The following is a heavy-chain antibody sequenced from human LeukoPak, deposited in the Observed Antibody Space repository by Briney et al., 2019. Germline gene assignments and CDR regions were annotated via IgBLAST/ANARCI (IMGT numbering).Heavy chain of an antibody. V-gene: IGHV1-69*05. CDR1: GYTFTSYY. D-gene: IGHD3-22*01. Sequence: GASVKVSCKASGYTFTSYYMHWVRQAPGQGLEWMGRIIPIFGTANYAQKFQGRVTITTDESTSTAYMELSSLRSEDTAVYYCARDGYYYDSSGWGQGTLVTVSS. CDR2: IIPIFGTA. CDR3: ARDGYYYDSSG. J-gene: IGHJ4*02.